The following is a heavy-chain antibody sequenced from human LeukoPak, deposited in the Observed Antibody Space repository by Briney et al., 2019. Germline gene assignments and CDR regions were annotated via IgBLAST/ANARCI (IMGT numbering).Heavy chain of an antibody. V-gene: IGHV5-51*01. CDR2: IYPADSDA. J-gene: IGHJ4*02. CDR1: GYGFPNYW. CDR3: ARSSGSGWSFFDY. D-gene: IGHD6-19*01. Sequence: GESLKISCNGSGYGFPNYWIGWLRQMPGKGLEWMGIIYPADSDARYSPSFQGQVTLSADKSISTAYLQWSSLKASDTAMHYCARSSGSGWSFFDYWGQGTLVTVSS.